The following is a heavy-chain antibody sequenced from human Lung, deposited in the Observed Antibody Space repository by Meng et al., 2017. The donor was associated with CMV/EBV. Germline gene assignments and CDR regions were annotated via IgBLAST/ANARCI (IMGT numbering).Heavy chain of an antibody. CDR3: ARAPGLSLAAAASDAYFDK. Sequence: ATXXVSXKASGYTFTNYYIHWVRQAPGQGLEWMGWIKPNSGATNYVQKFQGRLTVTRDTSITTAYMELTRLRSDDTAVYYCARAPGLSLAAAASDAYFDKWXQGT. CDR1: GYTFTNYY. CDR2: IKPNSGAT. V-gene: IGHV1-2*02. D-gene: IGHD6-13*01. J-gene: IGHJ4*02.